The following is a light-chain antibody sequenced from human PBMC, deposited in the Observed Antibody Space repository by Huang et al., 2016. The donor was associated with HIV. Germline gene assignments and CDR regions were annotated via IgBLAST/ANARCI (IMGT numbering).Light chain of an antibody. J-gene: IGKJ1*01. V-gene: IGKV3-15*01. CDR3: QQYNDWPRS. Sequence: EIVMTQSPGTLSVAPGERATLSCRASKNINTNLAWFQQKPCQAPRLLIYAASTRTADVPARFSGSGSRTEFTLTISSLQSEDIAVYYCQQYNDWPRSFGQGTKVEIK. CDR1: KNINTN. CDR2: AAS.